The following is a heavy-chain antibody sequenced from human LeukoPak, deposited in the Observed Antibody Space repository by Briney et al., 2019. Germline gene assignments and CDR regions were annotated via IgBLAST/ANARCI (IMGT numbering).Heavy chain of an antibody. CDR2: ISYDGSNK. CDR3: ARELRFLEWFLNLGY. Sequence: QTGGSLRLSCAASGFTFSSYAMHWVRQAPGKGLEWVAVISYDGSNKYYADSVKGRFTISRDNSKNTLYLQMNSLRAEDTAVYYCARELRFLEWFLNLGYWGQGTLVTVSP. D-gene: IGHD3-3*01. CDR1: GFTFSSYA. V-gene: IGHV3-30*04. J-gene: IGHJ4*02.